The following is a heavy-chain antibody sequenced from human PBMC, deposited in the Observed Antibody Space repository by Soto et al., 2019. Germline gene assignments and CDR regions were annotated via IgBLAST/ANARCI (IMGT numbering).Heavy chain of an antibody. Sequence: SVKVSCKASGGTFSSYRINWVRQAPGQGLEWVGGIVPIYRTADYAQKFQGRVTITADEPARTAYLEVRSLKSQDTAVYYCARDSGAKLSSSWGQGTLVTVSS. CDR3: ARDSGAKLSSS. CDR2: IVPIYRTA. V-gene: IGHV1-69*13. D-gene: IGHD6-13*01. CDR1: GGTFSSYR. J-gene: IGHJ4*02.